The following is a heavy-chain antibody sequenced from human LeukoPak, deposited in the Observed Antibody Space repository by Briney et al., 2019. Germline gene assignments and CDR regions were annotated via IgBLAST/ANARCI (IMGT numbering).Heavy chain of an antibody. V-gene: IGHV4-59*01. CDR3: AAGSESYDSRGYSYYFDY. J-gene: IGHJ4*02. CDR1: GGSISIYY. D-gene: IGHD3-22*01. CDR2: IYYSGST. Sequence: PSETLSLTCTVSGGSISIYYWTWIRQPPGKGLEWIGYIYYSGSTNYNPSLKSRVTISVDTSKNQFSLKLSSVTAADTAVYYCAAGSESYDSRGYSYYFDYWGQGTLVTVSS.